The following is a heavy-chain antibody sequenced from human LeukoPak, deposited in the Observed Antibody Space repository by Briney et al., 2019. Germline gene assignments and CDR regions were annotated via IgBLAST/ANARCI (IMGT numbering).Heavy chain of an antibody. CDR2: IYHSGST. J-gene: IGHJ3*02. D-gene: IGHD2-2*01. CDR3: ARATYQPSYDAFDI. Sequence: PSQTLSLTCTVSGGSISSGGYYWSWIRQPPGKGLEWIGYIYHSGSTYYNPSLKSRVTISVDRSKNQFSLKLSSVTAADTAVYYCARATYQPSYDAFDIWGQGTMVTVSS. CDR1: GGSISSGGYY. V-gene: IGHV4-30-2*01.